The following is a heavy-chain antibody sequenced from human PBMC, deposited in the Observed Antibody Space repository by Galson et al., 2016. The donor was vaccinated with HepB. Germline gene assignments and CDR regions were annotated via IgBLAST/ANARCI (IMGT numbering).Heavy chain of an antibody. D-gene: IGHD1-1*01. J-gene: IGHJ4*01. V-gene: IGHV3-9*01. CDR1: GFTFDDYA. Sequence: SLRLSCAASGFTFDDYAMQWVRQPPGKGLEWVAGISWNNGSIGYADSVKGRFTISRDNTRNYLYLQLTSLRPDDTAGYYCAKETEHNCAFDHWGQEPWSPSPQ. CDR2: ISWNNGSI. CDR3: AKETEHNCAFDH.